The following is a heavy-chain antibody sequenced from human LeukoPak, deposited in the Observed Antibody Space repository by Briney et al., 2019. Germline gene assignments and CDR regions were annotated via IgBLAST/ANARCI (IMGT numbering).Heavy chain of an antibody. V-gene: IGHV3-48*03. CDR2: ISSSGSTV. J-gene: IGHJ4*02. CDR1: GFTFTSYE. CDR3: ARDLKVTGGVYFDY. Sequence: GGSLRLSCAASGFTFTSYEMNWVRQAPGMGLEWISYISSSGSTVHYADSVKGRFTISRDNAKDSLYLQMNTLRAEDTAVYYCARDLKVTGGVYFDYWGQGTLVTVSS. D-gene: IGHD3-16*01.